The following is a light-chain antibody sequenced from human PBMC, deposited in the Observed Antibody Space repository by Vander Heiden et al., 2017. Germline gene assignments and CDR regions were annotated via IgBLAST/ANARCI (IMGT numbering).Light chain of an antibody. CDR2: LNSDGRH. J-gene: IGLJ2*01. CDR1: SGHNSYA. Sequence: QLVLTQSPSASAYLGASGTLTCPRGSGHNSYANAWHPQQPGKGPRYLMKLNSDGRHRKRDGIADRFSGSSFGAERDLTISSLQSEDEGDYYCQGWATDNVVFGGGTKLTVL. CDR3: QGWATDNVV. V-gene: IGLV4-69*01.